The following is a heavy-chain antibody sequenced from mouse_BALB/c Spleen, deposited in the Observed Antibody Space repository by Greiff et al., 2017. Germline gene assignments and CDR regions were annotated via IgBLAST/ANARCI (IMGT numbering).Heavy chain of an antibody. V-gene: IGHV1S41*01. CDR2: IAPGSGST. CDR1: GYTFTSYW. Sequence: DLVKPGASVKQSCKASGYTFTSYWINWIKQRPGQGLEWIGRIAPGSGSTYYNEMFKGKATLTVDTSSSTAYIQLSSLSSEDSAVYFCASSYAMDYWGQGTSVTVSS. J-gene: IGHJ4*01. CDR3: ASSYAMDY.